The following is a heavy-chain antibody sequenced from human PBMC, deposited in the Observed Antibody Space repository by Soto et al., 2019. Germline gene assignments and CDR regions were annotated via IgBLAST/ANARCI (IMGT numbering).Heavy chain of an antibody. CDR2: IHDSGIT. J-gene: IGHJ5*02. D-gene: IGHD6-19*01. CDR3: VRGPTSGWNA. V-gene: IGHV4-4*02. CDR1: GGSISNNNW. Sequence: SETLSLTSAVSGGSISNNNWWSWVRQSPGKGLEWMGEIHDSGITSDNPFLKSRVTLSVDKANNRSSLNLSSVTAADTAVYYCVRGPTSGWNAWGQGTLVTVSS.